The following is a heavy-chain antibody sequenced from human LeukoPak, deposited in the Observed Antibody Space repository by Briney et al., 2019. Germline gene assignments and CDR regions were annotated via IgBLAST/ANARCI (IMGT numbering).Heavy chain of an antibody. CDR3: ARVIAAAGQYYYYYGMDV. CDR1: GGSISSYY. D-gene: IGHD6-13*01. CDR2: IYYSGST. J-gene: IGHJ6*02. V-gene: IGHV4-59*01. Sequence: SETLSLTCTVSGGSISSYYWSWIRQPPGKGLEWIGYIYYSGSTNYNPSLKSRVTISVDTSKNQFSLKPSSVTAADTAVYYCARVIAAAGQYYYYYGMDVWGQGTTVTVSS.